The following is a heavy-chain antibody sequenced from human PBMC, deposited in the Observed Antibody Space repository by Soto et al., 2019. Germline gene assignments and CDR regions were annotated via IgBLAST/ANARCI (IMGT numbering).Heavy chain of an antibody. V-gene: IGHV4-34*01. D-gene: IGHD6-13*01. CDR2: IKHSGST. CDR3: ASRSSSWYSHWFDP. J-gene: IGHJ5*02. Sequence: SETLSLTCAVYGGSFSGYYWSWIRQPPGKGLEWIGEIKHSGSTNYNPSLKSLVTISVDTSKNQFSLKLSSVTAADTAVYYCASRSSSWYSHWFDPWGQGTLVTVSS. CDR1: GGSFSGYY.